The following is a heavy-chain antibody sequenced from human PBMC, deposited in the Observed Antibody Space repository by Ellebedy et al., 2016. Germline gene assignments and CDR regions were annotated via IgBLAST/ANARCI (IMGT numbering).Heavy chain of an antibody. D-gene: IGHD3-10*01. Sequence: GESLKISXKGSGYSFTSYWIGWVRQMPGKGLEWMGIIYPGDSDTRYSPSFQGQVTISADKSISTAYLQWSSLKASDTAMYYCASFNYYGSGSYYTPWNWFDPWGQGTLVTVSS. CDR2: IYPGDSDT. CDR3: ASFNYYGSGSYYTPWNWFDP. CDR1: GYSFTSYW. J-gene: IGHJ5*02. V-gene: IGHV5-51*01.